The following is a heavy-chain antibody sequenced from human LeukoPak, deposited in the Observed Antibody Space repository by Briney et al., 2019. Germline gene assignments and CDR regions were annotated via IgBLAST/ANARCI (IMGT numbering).Heavy chain of an antibody. CDR3: AKGRLYSIEN. J-gene: IGHJ4*02. D-gene: IGHD3-3*02. CDR2: INRDGSST. CDR1: GFTFSSYW. Sequence: PGGPLRLSCTASGFTFSSYWMPWVRKAPGKGLVWVSRINRDGSSTIYADSVKGRFTISRDNAKNTLYLQMNSLRAEATAVYYCAKGRLYSIENWGQGTLVTVSS. V-gene: IGHV3-74*01.